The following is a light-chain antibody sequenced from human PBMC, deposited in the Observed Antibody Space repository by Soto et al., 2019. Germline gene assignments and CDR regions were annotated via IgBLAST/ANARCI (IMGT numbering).Light chain of an antibody. CDR1: QSIDTW. CDR3: QQYNSYRA. J-gene: IGKJ1*01. CDR2: KAY. V-gene: IGKV1-5*03. Sequence: DVKMTQSPSTLSASVGDRFTITCRASQSIDTWLAWHQQKPGQFPKLLISKAYSLESGVPSRFSGSGSGTEFTLTISSLQPDDSATYYCQQYNSYRAFGQGTKAAIK.